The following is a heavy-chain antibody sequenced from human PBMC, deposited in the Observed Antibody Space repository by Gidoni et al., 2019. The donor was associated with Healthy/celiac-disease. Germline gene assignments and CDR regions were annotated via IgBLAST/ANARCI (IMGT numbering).Heavy chain of an antibody. CDR1: GGSFSGYY. V-gene: IGHV4-34*01. CDR2: INHSGST. CDR3: ARGTYCSSTSCYWGMDV. Sequence: QVQLQQWGAGLLKPSETLSLTCAVYGGSFSGYYWSWLRQPPGKGLEWIGEINHSGSTNYNPSLKSRVTISVDTSKNQFSLKLSSVTAADTAVYYWARGTYCSSTSCYWGMDVWGQGTTVTVSS. J-gene: IGHJ6*02. D-gene: IGHD2-2*01.